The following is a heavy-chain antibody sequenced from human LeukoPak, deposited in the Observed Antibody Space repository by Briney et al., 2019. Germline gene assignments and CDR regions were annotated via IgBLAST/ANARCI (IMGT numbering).Heavy chain of an antibody. Sequence: GGSLRLSCAASGFTFSSYGIHWVRQAPGKGLEWVAFIRYDGSNKYYTDSMKGRFTISRDNAKNSLYLQMNSLRAEDTAFYYCARDPGDILVAGTFDYWGQGTLVTVSS. D-gene: IGHD6-19*01. V-gene: IGHV3-30*02. CDR1: GFTFSSYG. CDR2: IRYDGSNK. CDR3: ARDPGDILVAGTFDY. J-gene: IGHJ4*02.